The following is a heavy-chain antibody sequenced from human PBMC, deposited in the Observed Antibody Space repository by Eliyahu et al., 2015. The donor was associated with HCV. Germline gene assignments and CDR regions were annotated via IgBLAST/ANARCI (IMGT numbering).Heavy chain of an antibody. D-gene: IGHD4-17*01. CDR2: VXPLSGTA. CDR3: ARCYGDPPMIFDCYAMDV. J-gene: IGHJ6*02. V-gene: IGHV1-69*06. CDR1: GGTXSSNA. Sequence: QVQLVQSGAEVKKPGSSVKVSCTASGGTXSSNAISWVRQAPGQGLEWVGGVXPLSGTAKYAQKFQGRVTITADKSTSTAYMEVSSLRAEDTAVYYCARCYGDPPMIFDCYAMDVWGQGTTVTVSS.